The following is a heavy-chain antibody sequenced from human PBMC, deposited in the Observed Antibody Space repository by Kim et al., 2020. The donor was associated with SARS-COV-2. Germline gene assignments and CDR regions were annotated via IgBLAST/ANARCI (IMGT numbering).Heavy chain of an antibody. CDR1: GFTFSSYA. D-gene: IGHD6-19*01. V-gene: IGHV3-30-3*01. CDR2: ISYDGSNK. J-gene: IGHJ4*02. CDR3: ARSLGSGCYYFDY. Sequence: GGSLRLSCAASGFTFSSYAMHWVRQAPGKGLEWVAVISYDGSNKYYADSVKGRFTISRDNSKNTLYLQMNSLRAEDTAVYYCARSLGSGCYYFDYWGQGTLVTVSS.